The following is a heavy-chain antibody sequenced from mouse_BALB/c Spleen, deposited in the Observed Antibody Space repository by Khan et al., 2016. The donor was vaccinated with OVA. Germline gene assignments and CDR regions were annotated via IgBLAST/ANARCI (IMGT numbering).Heavy chain of an antibody. CDR2: INPTSGYT. CDR3: TRDRIDY. V-gene: IGHV1-7*01. Sequence: QIQLVQSGAELAKPGASVKMSCKASGYTFTTYWMHWVKQRPGQGLEWIGYINPTSGYTDYNEKFKDRATLSADKSSSTAYMQLSSLTSEDSAVYYCTRDRIDYWGQGTTRTVSP. J-gene: IGHJ2*01. CDR1: GYTFTTYW.